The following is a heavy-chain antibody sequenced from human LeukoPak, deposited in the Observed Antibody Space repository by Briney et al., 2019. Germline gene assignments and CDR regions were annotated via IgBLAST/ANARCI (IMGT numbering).Heavy chain of an antibody. J-gene: IGHJ4*02. D-gene: IGHD3-10*01. CDR1: GYTFTSYD. Sequence: ASVKVSCKASGYTFTSYDINWVRQATGQGLEWMGWMNPNSGNTGYAQKFQGRVTMTRNTSISTAYMELSSLRSEDTAVYYCARYFAIKFGEPYKAHFDYWGQGTLVTVSS. CDR3: ARYFAIKFGEPYKAHFDY. V-gene: IGHV1-8*01. CDR2: MNPNSGNT.